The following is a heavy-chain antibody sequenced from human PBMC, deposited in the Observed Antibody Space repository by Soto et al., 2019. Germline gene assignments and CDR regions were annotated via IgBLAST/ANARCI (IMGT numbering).Heavy chain of an antibody. Sequence: LSLTCTVSAGSISSYYWSWIRQPPGKGLEWIGYIYYSGSTNYNPSLKSRVTISVDTSKNQFSLKLSSVTAADTAVYYCASSWFGDTTYYYMDVWGKGTTVTVSS. D-gene: IGHD3-10*01. CDR2: IYYSGST. J-gene: IGHJ6*03. CDR3: ASSWFGDTTYYYMDV. CDR1: AGSISSYY. V-gene: IGHV4-59*08.